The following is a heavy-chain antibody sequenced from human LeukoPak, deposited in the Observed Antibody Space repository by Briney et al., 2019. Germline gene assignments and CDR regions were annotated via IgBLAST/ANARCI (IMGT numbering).Heavy chain of an antibody. D-gene: IGHD3-10*01. J-gene: IGHJ5*02. CDR3: ARERNYYGSGNWFDP. CDR1: GFTFSSYE. CDR2: ISSSGSTI. Sequence: GGSLRLSCAASGFTFSSYEMNWVRQAPGKGLEWVSYISSSGSTIYYADSVKGRFTISRDNAKNSLYLQMNSLRAEDTAVYYCARERNYYGSGNWFDPRGQGTLVTVSS. V-gene: IGHV3-48*03.